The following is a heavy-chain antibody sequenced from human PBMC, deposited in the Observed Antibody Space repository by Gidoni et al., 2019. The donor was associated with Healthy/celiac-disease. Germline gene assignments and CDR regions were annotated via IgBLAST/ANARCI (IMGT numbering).Heavy chain of an antibody. J-gene: IGHJ4*02. Sequence: QVQLVESGGGVVQPGRSLRLSCAASGFPFSSYGMHWVRQAPGKGLEWVAVISYDGSNKYYADSVKGRFTISRDNSKNTLYLQMNSLRAEDTAVYYCAKDRSAGITIFGVVFDYWGQGTLVTVSS. CDR3: AKDRSAGITIFGVVFDY. D-gene: IGHD3-3*01. V-gene: IGHV3-30*18. CDR2: ISYDGSNK. CDR1: GFPFSSYG.